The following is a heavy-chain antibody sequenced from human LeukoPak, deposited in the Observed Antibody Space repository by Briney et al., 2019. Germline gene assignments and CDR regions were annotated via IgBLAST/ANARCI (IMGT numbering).Heavy chain of an antibody. CDR1: GFTFSAYS. CDR2: ITSGDFV. J-gene: IGHJ6*03. V-gene: IGHV3-69-1*01. D-gene: IGHD3-10*01. CDR3: ARGGFNMVRGVIIPSNSYFHYMDI. Sequence: PGGSLRLSCAASGFTFSAYSMNWVRQAPGEGLEWVSSITSGDFVYFADSLKGRFTISRDNGKSSLYLQMNSLRAEDTAVYYCARGGFNMVRGVIIPSNSYFHYMDIWGKGNTVTVSS.